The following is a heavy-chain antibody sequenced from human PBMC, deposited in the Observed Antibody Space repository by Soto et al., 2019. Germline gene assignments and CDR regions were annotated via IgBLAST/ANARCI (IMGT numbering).Heavy chain of an antibody. J-gene: IGHJ4*01. V-gene: IGHV4-59*01. CDR1: GGSINDYY. CDR2: GLRPDYT. Sequence: QVQLQESGPGLVKPSETLSLTCTVSGGSINDYYWSWTRQPPGKGLEWIAYGLRPDYTGYNPSLRTRVTITSDTSKNQFSLRLLSVTAADTAVYDCVAGPDRAKSAYWGQGTLVTVSS. CDR3: VAGPDRAKSAY.